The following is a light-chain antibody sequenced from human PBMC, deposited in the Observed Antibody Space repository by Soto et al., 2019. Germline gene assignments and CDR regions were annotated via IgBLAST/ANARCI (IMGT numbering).Light chain of an antibody. V-gene: IGKV1-39*01. Sequence: DIQITQSPSSLSASVGDRVIITFRASQSISSYLNWYQQKPGKAPKLLIYAASSLQSGVPSRFSGSGSGTDFTLTISSLQPEDFTTYFCQKSYSTPRKFGQGTRLEIK. J-gene: IGKJ5*01. CDR2: AAS. CDR3: QKSYSTPRK. CDR1: QSISSY.